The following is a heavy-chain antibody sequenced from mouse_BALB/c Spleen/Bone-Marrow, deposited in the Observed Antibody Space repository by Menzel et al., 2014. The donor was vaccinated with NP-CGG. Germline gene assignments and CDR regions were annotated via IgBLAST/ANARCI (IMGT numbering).Heavy chain of an antibody. CDR1: GYSITSDYA. CDR2: ISYSGST. Sequence: EVKLVESGPGLVKPSQSLSLTCTVTGYSITSDYAWNWIRQFPRNKLEWMGYISYSGSTDYNPSLNIRISITRDTSKNKFVLQVNSVTTEDTATYYRARSVYCSSSYFDYWGQGTPLTVSS. J-gene: IGHJ2*01. CDR3: ARSVYCSSSYFDY. D-gene: IGHD1-1*01. V-gene: IGHV3-2*02.